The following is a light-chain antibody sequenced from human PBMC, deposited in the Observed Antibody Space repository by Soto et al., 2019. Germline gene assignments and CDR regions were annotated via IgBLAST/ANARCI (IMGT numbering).Light chain of an antibody. CDR2: SND. CDR3: AAWDDSLIWV. J-gene: IGLJ3*02. CDR1: SSNIGSNN. V-gene: IGLV1-44*01. Sequence: QSALTQPPSASGTPGQRVTISCSGSSSNIGSNNVNWYQQLPGTAPKLLIYSNDQRPSGVPDRFSGSKSGTSASLAISGLQSEDEADYHCAAWDDSLIWVFGGGTKLTVL.